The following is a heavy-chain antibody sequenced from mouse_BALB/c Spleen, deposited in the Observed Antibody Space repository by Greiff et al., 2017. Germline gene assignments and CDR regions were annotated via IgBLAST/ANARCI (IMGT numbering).Heavy chain of an antibody. CDR1: GFTFSSYA. CDR2: ISSGGSYT. CDR3: ARYSSGYDYFDY. D-gene: IGHD3-1*01. J-gene: IGHJ2*01. V-gene: IGHV5-9-4*01. Sequence: EVKLMESGGGLVKPGGSLKLSCAASGFTFSSYAMSWVRQSPEKRLEWVAEISSGGSYTYYPDTVTGRFTISRDNAKNTLYLEMSSLRSEDTAMYYCARYSSGYDYFDYWGQGTTLTVSS.